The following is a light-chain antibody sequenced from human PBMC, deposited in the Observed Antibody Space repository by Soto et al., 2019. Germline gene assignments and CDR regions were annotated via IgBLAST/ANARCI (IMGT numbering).Light chain of an antibody. J-gene: IGKJ1*01. Sequence: DIQMTQSPSTVSASVGDRVIITCRASQSISSWLAWYQQKPGEAPKLLIYGASNLQSGVPSRFGGSGSGTEFTLTISSLQPDVFATYYCQQYNSYSWTFGQGTKVDIK. CDR2: GAS. V-gene: IGKV1-5*01. CDR1: QSISSW. CDR3: QQYNSYSWT.